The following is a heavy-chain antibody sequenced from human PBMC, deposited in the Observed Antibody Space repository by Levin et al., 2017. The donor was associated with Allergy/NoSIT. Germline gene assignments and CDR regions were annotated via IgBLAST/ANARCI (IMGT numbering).Heavy chain of an antibody. V-gene: IGHV4-34*01. CDR2: INHSGST. Sequence: NASETLSLTCAVYGGSFSGYYWSWIRQPPGKGLEWIGEINHSGSTNYNPSLKSRVTISVDTSKNQFSLKLSSVTAADTAVYYCARVDIVATNHGLTDYWGQGTLVTVSS. D-gene: IGHD5-12*01. CDR3: ARVDIVATNHGLTDY. CDR1: GGSFSGYY. J-gene: IGHJ4*02.